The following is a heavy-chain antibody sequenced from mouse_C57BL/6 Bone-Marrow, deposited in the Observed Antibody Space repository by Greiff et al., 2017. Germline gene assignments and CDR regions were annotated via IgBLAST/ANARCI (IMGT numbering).Heavy chain of an antibody. CDR3: ANLDY. CDR1: GYSFTGYY. Sequence: EVQLQQSGPELVKPGASVKISCKASGYSFTGYYMNWVKQSPEKSLEWIGEINPSTGGTTYNQKFKAKATLTVDKSYSTAYMKLKSLTSEDSAVYYCANLDYWGQGTTLTVSS. V-gene: IGHV1-42*01. CDR2: INPSTGGT. J-gene: IGHJ2*01.